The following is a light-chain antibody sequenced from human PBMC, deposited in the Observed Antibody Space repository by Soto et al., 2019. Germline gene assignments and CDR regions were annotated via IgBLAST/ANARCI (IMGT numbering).Light chain of an antibody. CDR2: SAS. CDR3: QQCNSFPIT. J-gene: IGKJ5*01. Sequence: DIQMTQSPSSVSASVGDRVTITCRASQNIDNWLAWYQHKPGKAPHLLIYSASTLQSGVPSRFSGSGSGTDFTLTISSLQPEDFATYYCQQCNSFPITFGQGTRLET. CDR1: QNIDNW. V-gene: IGKV1-12*01.